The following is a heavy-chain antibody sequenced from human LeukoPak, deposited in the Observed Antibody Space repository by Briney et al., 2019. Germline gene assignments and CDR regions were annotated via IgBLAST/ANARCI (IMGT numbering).Heavy chain of an antibody. CDR3: ARDYWWNYDY. CDR2: ISKDGSDK. Sequence: GRSLRLSCAASGFTFSDYAMHWVRQAPGKGLEWVAVISKDGSDKYYPGSVRGRFTISRDNSKNTIYLQMDSLRAEDTAVYYCARDYWWNYDYWGQGTLVTVSS. D-gene: IGHD1-7*01. CDR1: GFTFSDYA. J-gene: IGHJ4*02. V-gene: IGHV3-30-3*01.